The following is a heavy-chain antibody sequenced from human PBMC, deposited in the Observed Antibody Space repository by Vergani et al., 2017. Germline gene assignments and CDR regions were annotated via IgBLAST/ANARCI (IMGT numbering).Heavy chain of an antibody. Sequence: QVQLVESGGGVVQPGGSLRLSCAASGFTFTNYGMHWVRQAPGKGLEWVAFTRYDGIVEYYGDSVRGRFTISRDNSKNMLFLQMNNLRTEDTAIYYCAKQYFVSGNYLFGYWGQGTLVTVSS. J-gene: IGHJ4*02. CDR1: GFTFTNYG. D-gene: IGHD3-10*01. V-gene: IGHV3-30*02. CDR3: AKQYFVSGNYLFGY. CDR2: TRYDGIVE.